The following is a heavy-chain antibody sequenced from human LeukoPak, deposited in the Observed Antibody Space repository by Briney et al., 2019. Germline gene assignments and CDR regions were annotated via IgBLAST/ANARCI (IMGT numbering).Heavy chain of an antibody. CDR3: ARVYDSSGSPFDY. D-gene: IGHD3-22*01. Sequence: PSETLSLTCTVSGGSISSYYWSWIRQPPGKGLEWIGYIYYSGSTNYNPSLKSRVTISVDTSKNQFSLKLSSVTAADTAVYYCARVYDSSGSPFDYWGQGTLVTVSS. V-gene: IGHV4-59*01. CDR1: GGSISSYY. CDR2: IYYSGST. J-gene: IGHJ4*02.